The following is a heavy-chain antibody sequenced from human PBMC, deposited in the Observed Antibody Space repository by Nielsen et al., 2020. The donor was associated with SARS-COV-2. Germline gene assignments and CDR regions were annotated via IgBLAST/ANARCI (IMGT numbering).Heavy chain of an antibody. J-gene: IGHJ4*02. CDR2: IYYSGST. V-gene: IGHV4-39*01. CDR3: ARHSSPPTNDY. D-gene: IGHD2-2*01. Sequence: ESLKISCAASGFAFSDFYMTWIRQPPGKGLEWIGSIYYSGSTEYNPSLKSRVTISIDASRSQFSLKVSSVTAADTAVYYCARHSSPPTNDYWGQGILVTVSS. CDR1: GFAFSDFY.